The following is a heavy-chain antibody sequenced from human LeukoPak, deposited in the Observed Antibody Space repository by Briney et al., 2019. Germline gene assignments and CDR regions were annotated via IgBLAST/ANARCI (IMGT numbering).Heavy chain of an antibody. CDR1: GGSISSSSYY. D-gene: IGHD6-13*01. CDR3: ARGVGLIAAAGLGWFDP. V-gene: IGHV4-39*07. Sequence: SETLSLTCTVSGGSISSSSYYWSWIRQPPGKGLEWIGEINHSGSTNYNPSLKSRVTISVDTSKNQFSLKLSSVTAADTAVYYCARGVGLIAAAGLGWFDPWGQGTLVTVSS. J-gene: IGHJ5*02. CDR2: INHSGST.